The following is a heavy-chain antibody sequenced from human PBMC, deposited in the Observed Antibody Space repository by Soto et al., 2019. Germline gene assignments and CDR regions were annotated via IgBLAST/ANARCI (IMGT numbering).Heavy chain of an antibody. D-gene: IGHD2-2*01. V-gene: IGHV4-39*01. CDR3: ARRGVPAAKVHYYYYMDV. Sequence: SETLSLTCTVSGGSISSSSYYWGWIRQPPGKGLEWIGSIYYSGSTYYNPSLKSRVTISVDTSKNQFSLKLSSVTAADTAVYYCARRGVPAAKVHYYYYMDVWGKGTTVTVSS. J-gene: IGHJ6*03. CDR2: IYYSGST. CDR1: GGSISSSSYY.